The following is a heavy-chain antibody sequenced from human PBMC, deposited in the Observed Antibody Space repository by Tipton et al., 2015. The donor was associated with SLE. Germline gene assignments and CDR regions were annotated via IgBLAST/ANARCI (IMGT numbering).Heavy chain of an antibody. CDR3: ARVMTYDTYSHHAFDI. D-gene: IGHD1-26*01. Sequence: QVQLVQSGAEVKKPGASVTVSCKASGYNFTTYGISWVRQAPGQGLEWMAWITAYNGDTNHAQKLQGRLTMTTDTSTSTAYLELRSLTSDDTAVYYCARVMTYDTYSHHAFDIWGQGTVVTVSS. CDR1: GYNFTTYG. V-gene: IGHV1-18*01. J-gene: IGHJ3*02. CDR2: ITAYNGDT.